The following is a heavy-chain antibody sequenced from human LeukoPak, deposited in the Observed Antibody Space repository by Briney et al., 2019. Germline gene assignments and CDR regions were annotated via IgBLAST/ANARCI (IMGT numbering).Heavy chain of an antibody. V-gene: IGHV1-58*02. CDR2: IVVGSGNT. Sequence: TSVTVSFKASGFTFTSSAMQWVRQARGQRLEWIGWIVVGSGNTNYAQKFQERVTITRDMSTSTAYMELSSLRSEDTAVYYCAADWWFAPRSYYYYYGMDVWGQGTTVTVSS. CDR3: AADWWFAPRSYYYYYGMDV. D-gene: IGHD2-15*01. CDR1: GFTFTSSA. J-gene: IGHJ6*02.